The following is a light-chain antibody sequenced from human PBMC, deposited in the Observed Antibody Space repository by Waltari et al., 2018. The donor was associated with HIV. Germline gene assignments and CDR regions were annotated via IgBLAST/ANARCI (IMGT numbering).Light chain of an antibody. V-gene: IGLV1-47*01. CDR1: SSNIGSNY. Sequence: QSVLTQSPSASGTPGQRVTISCSGRSSNIGSNYVYWYQQLPETAPKLPIYRNNPRPSGVPDRFSGSKSGTSASLAINGLRSEDEADYYCAAWDDSPYVFGTGTKVTVL. J-gene: IGLJ1*01. CDR3: AAWDDSPYV. CDR2: RNN.